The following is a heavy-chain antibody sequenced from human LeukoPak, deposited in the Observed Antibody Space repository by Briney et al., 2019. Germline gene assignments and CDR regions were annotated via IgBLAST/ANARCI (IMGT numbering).Heavy chain of an antibody. CDR3: AKISVEGRGLRFDY. Sequence: GGSLRLSCAASGFTFSSYAMSWVRQAPGKGLEWVSAIRGSGGSTYYADSVKGRFTISRDNSKNTLYLQMNSLRAEDTAVYYCAKISVEGRGLRFDYWGQGTLVTVSS. CDR1: GFTFSSYA. V-gene: IGHV3-23*01. J-gene: IGHJ4*02. D-gene: IGHD2-15*01. CDR2: IRGSGGST.